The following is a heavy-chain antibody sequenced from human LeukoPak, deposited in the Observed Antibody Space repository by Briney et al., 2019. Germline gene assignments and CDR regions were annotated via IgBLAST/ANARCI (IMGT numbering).Heavy chain of an antibody. J-gene: IGHJ4*02. V-gene: IGHV3-21*06. Sequence: NTGGSLRLSCEASGFTLSTYNMNWVRQAPGKGLEWVSSISETTTYTYYADSVKGRFTISRDNALNSLYLQMNSLRAEDTAVYYCARALGYSYGLWLDYWGQGTLVTVSS. D-gene: IGHD5-18*01. CDR2: ISETTTYT. CDR3: ARALGYSYGLWLDY. CDR1: GFTLSTYN.